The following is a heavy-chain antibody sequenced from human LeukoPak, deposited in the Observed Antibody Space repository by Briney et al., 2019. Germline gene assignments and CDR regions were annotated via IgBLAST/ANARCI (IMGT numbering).Heavy chain of an antibody. Sequence: SETLSLTCTVSGGSISSSSSYWGWIRQPPGKGLEWIAGMSYSGTTYYSPSLQSRVTISVDTSKNQFSLNLTSVTAADTAVYFCARSGFSFLVDSWGQGTLVTVSS. D-gene: IGHD5-18*01. J-gene: IGHJ4*02. CDR1: GGSISSSSSY. CDR3: ARSGFSFLVDS. V-gene: IGHV4-39*01. CDR2: MSYSGTT.